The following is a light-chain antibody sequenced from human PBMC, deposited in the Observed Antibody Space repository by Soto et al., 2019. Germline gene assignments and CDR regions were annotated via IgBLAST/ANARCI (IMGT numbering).Light chain of an antibody. V-gene: IGKV3-15*01. CDR1: QSISGN. Sequence: EMVMTQSPATLSVSPGARATLSCRASQSISGNLAWYPQKPGQAPRLLITGASTRATGIPARFSGSGSGTEFTLTISSLQSEDFAVYYCQQYNNWPLTFGGGTKVDI. J-gene: IGKJ4*01. CDR3: QQYNNWPLT. CDR2: GAS.